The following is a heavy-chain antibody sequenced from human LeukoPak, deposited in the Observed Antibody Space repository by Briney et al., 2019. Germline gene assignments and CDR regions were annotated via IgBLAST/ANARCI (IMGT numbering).Heavy chain of an antibody. D-gene: IGHD3-22*01. CDR2: ISDSGGST. CDR1: GLTFSNYA. V-gene: IGHV3-23*01. CDR3: ARDYRGGNGYDSSGYYSPFDY. Sequence: GGSLRLSCAASGLTFSNYAMSWVRQAPGKGLEWVSAISDSGGSTYYADSVKGRFTISRDNSKHTLYLQMNSLRAEDTAVYYCARDYRGGNGYDSSGYYSPFDYWGQGSLVTVSS. J-gene: IGHJ4*02.